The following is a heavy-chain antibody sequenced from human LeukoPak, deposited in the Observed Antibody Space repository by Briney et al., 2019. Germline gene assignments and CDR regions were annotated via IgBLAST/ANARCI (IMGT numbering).Heavy chain of an antibody. V-gene: IGHV3-7*01. CDR1: GFTFSSYW. D-gene: IGHD3-22*01. CDR3: ARSGRYYDSSGYVSDGAFDI. Sequence: GGSLRLSCAASGFTFSSYWMSWVRQAPGKGLERVANIKQDGSEKYYVDSVNGRFTISRDNAKNSLYLQMNSLRAEDTAVYYCARSGRYYDSSGYVSDGAFDIWGQGTMVTVSS. J-gene: IGHJ3*02. CDR2: IKQDGSEK.